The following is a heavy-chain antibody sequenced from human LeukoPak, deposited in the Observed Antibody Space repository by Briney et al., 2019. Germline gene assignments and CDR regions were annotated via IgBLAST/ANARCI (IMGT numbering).Heavy chain of an antibody. CDR3: AKVNRGSVVNYFGLDY. D-gene: IGHD2/OR15-2a*01. V-gene: IGHV3-23*01. CDR2: LSGSDGRT. J-gene: IGHJ4*02. CDR1: GFTFSNYA. Sequence: GALRLSCAASGFTFSNYAMHWVRQGPGKGLEWVSALSGSDGRTFYADSVKGRFTISRDNSKNTLYLEMNSLRAEGTAAYYCAKVNRGSVVNYFGLDYWGQGTLVAVSS.